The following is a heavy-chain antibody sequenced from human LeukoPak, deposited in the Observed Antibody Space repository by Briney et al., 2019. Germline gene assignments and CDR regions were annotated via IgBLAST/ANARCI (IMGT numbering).Heavy chain of an antibody. V-gene: IGHV3-7*01. J-gene: IGHJ4*02. CDR1: GFTFSSYW. Sequence: GGSLILSCAASGFTFSSYWMSWVRQARGKGPEWVAIIKEDGSEKYYVDSVKGRFTISRDNAQNSLYLQMNSLRAEDTAIYYCARFKVGYWGQGTLVTVSS. D-gene: IGHD2-2*01. CDR3: ARFKVGY. CDR2: IKEDGSEK.